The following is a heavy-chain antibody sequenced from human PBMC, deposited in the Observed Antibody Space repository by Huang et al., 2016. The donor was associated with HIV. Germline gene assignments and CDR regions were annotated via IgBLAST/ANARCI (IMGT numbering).Heavy chain of an antibody. V-gene: IGHV1-58*01. Sequence: QMQLVQSGPEVKKPGTSVTVSCKASGFTFTSSAVQWVRQARGQRLEWIGWIVVGRGNTNYAQKFQERVTITRDMSTSTAYMELSSLRSEDTAVYYCAAYTSGPAGYYYYYDMDVWGQGTTVTVSS. CDR2: IVVGRGNT. D-gene: IGHD6-19*01. CDR3: AAYTSGPAGYYYYYDMDV. CDR1: GFTFTSSA. J-gene: IGHJ6*02.